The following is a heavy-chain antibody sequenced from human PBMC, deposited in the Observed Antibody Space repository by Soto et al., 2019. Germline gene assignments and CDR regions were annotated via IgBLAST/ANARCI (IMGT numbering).Heavy chain of an antibody. Sequence: HPGGSLRLSCAASGFTFSSYGMHWVRQAPGKGLEWVAVISYDGSEKFYTDSVKGRFTISRDNSKNTLYLQMDSLTVEDTAVYYCATDRVADIIVVVAVPGYWGQGILVTVSS. V-gene: IGHV3-30*03. CDR3: ATDRVADIIVVVAVPGY. J-gene: IGHJ4*02. D-gene: IGHD2-15*01. CDR1: GFTFSSYG. CDR2: ISYDGSEK.